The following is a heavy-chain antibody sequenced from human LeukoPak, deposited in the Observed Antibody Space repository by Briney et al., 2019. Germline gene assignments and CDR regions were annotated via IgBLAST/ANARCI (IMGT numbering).Heavy chain of an antibody. J-gene: IGHJ5*02. D-gene: IGHD1-20*01. CDR1: GFTFSSYW. CDR2: INSDGSST. CDR3: AKEQYNWNQYNWFDP. V-gene: IGHV3-74*01. Sequence: PGGSLRLSCAASGFTFSSYWMPWVRQAPGKGLVWVSRINSDGSSTSYADSVKGRFTISRDNSKNTLYLQMNSLRAEDTAVYYCAKEQYNWNQYNWFDPWGQGTLVTVSS.